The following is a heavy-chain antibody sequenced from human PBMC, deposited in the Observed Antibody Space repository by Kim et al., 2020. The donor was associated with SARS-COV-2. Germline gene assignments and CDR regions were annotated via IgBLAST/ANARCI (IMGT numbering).Heavy chain of an antibody. Sequence: SETLSLTCTVSGGSISSSSYYWGWIRQPPGKGLEWIGSIYYSGSTYYNPSLKSRVTISVDTSKNQFSLKLSSVTAADTAVYYCARRKVNDILTGYWDTVDYWGQGTLVTVSS. CDR3: ARRKVNDILTGYWDTVDY. CDR1: GGSISSSSYY. V-gene: IGHV4-39*01. J-gene: IGHJ4*02. CDR2: IYYSGST. D-gene: IGHD3-9*01.